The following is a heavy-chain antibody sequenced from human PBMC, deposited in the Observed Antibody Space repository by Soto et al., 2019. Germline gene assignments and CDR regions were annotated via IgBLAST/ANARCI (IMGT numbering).Heavy chain of an antibody. Sequence: PSETLSLTCSVSGGSISGYFRNWLRQPPGKGLEWIGYIYDDGTTDYNPSLKSRVTISLDMSKNQFSLKLSSVTAADTAVYYCVSSRRVIYGDSLDVWGRGTMVTVSS. J-gene: IGHJ3*01. CDR1: GGSISGYF. V-gene: IGHV4-59*03. CDR2: IYDDGTT. CDR3: VSSRRVIYGDSLDV. D-gene: IGHD3-10*01.